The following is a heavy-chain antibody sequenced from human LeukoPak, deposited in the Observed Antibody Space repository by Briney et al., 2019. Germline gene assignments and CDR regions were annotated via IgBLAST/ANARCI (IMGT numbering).Heavy chain of an antibody. Sequence: ASVKVSCKTSGYSFILYGISWVRQAPGQGPEWMGWISTSTGDTRYTQKFQGRVTLTTDTSTSTAYMELSSLRSDDTAVYYCARDRSVAMVTTGDYYYMDVWGKGTTVTISS. CDR2: ISTSTGDT. CDR1: GYSFILYG. J-gene: IGHJ6*03. V-gene: IGHV1-18*01. CDR3: ARDRSVAMVTTGDYYYMDV. D-gene: IGHD5-18*01.